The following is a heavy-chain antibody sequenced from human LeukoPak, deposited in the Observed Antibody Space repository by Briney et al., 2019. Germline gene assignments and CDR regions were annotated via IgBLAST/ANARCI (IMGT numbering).Heavy chain of an antibody. V-gene: IGHV3-48*02. CDR1: GFSFSRFG. Sequence: GGSLRLSCAASGFSFSRFGMNWVRQAPGKGLEWISYIGSSSSAMHYADSVKGRFTISRDNAKNSLYLEMSSLRDEDTAVYYCAQKGGTDHWGRGTLVTVSS. J-gene: IGHJ4*02. D-gene: IGHD2-15*01. CDR2: IGSSSSAM. CDR3: AQKGGTDH.